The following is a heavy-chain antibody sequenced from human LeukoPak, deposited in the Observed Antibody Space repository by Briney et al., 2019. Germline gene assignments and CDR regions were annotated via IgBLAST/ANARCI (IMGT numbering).Heavy chain of an antibody. CDR1: GFTFSSYW. CDR3: AKAPRGYTGYDKAFDI. CDR2: IYSGGST. V-gene: IGHV3-53*01. D-gene: IGHD5-12*01. Sequence: GGSLRLSCAASGFTFSSYWMNWARQAPGKGLEWVSVIYSGGSTYYADSVKGRFTISRDNSKNMLHLQMNSLRAEDTAVYYCAKAPRGYTGYDKAFDIWGQGTMVTVSS. J-gene: IGHJ3*02.